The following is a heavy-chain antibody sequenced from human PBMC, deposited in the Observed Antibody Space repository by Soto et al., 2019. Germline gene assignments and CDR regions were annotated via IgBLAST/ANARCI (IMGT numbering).Heavy chain of an antibody. CDR3: ARYIRDY. V-gene: IGHV3-74*01. CDR2: INTDGSST. CDR1: GGSITTNSYY. Sequence: ETLSLTCTVSGGSITTNSYYWGWICQSPGKGLVWVSRINTDGSSTNYADSVKGRFTISRDNAKNTLYLQMNSLRVEDTAVYYCARYIRDYWGQGTLVTVSS. D-gene: IGHD3-3*02. J-gene: IGHJ4*02.